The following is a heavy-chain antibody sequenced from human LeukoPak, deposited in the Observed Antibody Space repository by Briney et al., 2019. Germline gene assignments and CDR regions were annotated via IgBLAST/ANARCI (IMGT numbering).Heavy chain of an antibody. V-gene: IGHV4-38-2*02. J-gene: IGHJ5*02. D-gene: IGHD6-19*01. Sequence: SETLSLTCTVSGFSISRGYYWGWIRQPPGKGLEWIGSIFHSGSTHDNPSLKSRVTISVDTSKNQFSLRLNSVTAADTAVYYCARVSAIAVPGMGNWFDPWGQGTLVIVSS. CDR2: IFHSGST. CDR3: ARVSAIAVPGMGNWFDP. CDR1: GFSISRGYY.